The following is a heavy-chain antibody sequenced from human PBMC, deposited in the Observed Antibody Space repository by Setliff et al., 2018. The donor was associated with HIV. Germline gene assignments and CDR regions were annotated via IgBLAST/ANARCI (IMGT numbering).Heavy chain of an antibody. CDR2: ISSSYSAI. CDR1: GFTFSSYA. V-gene: IGHV3-48*04. CDR3: ARWGDTPTFYNFWSGYYFDY. Sequence: PGGSLRLSCAASGFTFSSYAMNWVRQAPGQGLEWVSYISSSYSAIYYADSVKGRFTVSRDNAGRSLYLQMNSLKVEDTAVYFCARWGDTPTFYNFWSGYYFDYWGQGALVTVSS. J-gene: IGHJ4*02. D-gene: IGHD3-3*01.